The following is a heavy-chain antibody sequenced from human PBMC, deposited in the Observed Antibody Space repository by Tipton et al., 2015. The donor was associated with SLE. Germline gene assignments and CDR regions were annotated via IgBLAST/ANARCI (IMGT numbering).Heavy chain of an antibody. CDR3: TRKGYDYGSGSYYFDY. Sequence: SLRLSCTASGFTFGDYAMSWFRQAPGKGLEWVGFIRSKACGGTTEYAASVKGRFTISRDDSKGIAYLQMNSLKTEDTAVYYCTRKGYDYGSGSYYFDYWGQGTLVTVSS. CDR1: GFTFGDYA. J-gene: IGHJ4*02. D-gene: IGHD3-10*01. V-gene: IGHV3-49*03. CDR2: IRSKACGGTT.